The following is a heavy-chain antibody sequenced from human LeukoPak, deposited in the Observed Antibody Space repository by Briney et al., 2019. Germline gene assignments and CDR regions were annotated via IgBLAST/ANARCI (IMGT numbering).Heavy chain of an antibody. D-gene: IGHD1-1*01. CDR3: ARDPDVVQSLSDL. Sequence: SETLSLTCTVSGHSISSGYYWGWIRQPPGKGLEWIGNIYHSGNTYYNPSLKSRVTISVDTSKNQFSLKLSSVTAADTAVYYCARDPDVVQSLSDLWGRGTLVTVSS. V-gene: IGHV4-38-2*02. J-gene: IGHJ2*01. CDR2: IYHSGNT. CDR1: GHSISSGYY.